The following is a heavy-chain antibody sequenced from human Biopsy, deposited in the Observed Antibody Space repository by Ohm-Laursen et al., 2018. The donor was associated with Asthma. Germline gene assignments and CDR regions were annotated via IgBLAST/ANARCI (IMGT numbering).Heavy chain of an antibody. CDR1: SGSGGYMRSGNYY. Sequence: SQTLSLTCSLSSGSGGYMRSGNYYWGWIRQPPGKGLEWIGSIYYSGTTYYNPSLESRVTVSADTSKNQFSLKLTSVTAADTAVYYCVRGSSSRHHGPFHYYYGLDVWGQGTTATVS. J-gene: IGHJ6*02. V-gene: IGHV4-39*01. CDR3: VRGSSSRHHGPFHYYYGLDV. CDR2: IYYSGTT. D-gene: IGHD6-13*01.